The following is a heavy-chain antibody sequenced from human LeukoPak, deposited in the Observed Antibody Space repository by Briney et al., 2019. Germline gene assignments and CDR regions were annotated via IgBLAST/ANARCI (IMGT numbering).Heavy chain of an antibody. J-gene: IGHJ4*02. CDR1: GFTFSSYG. D-gene: IGHD2-2*01. Sequence: QTGGSLRLSCAASGFTFSSYGMHWVRQAPGKGLEWVAVIWYDGSNKYYADSVKGRFTISRDNSKNTLYLQMNSLRAEDTAVYYCAKGSKPYCSSTSCYGSMVDYWGQGTLVTVSS. V-gene: IGHV3-33*06. CDR3: AKGSKPYCSSTSCYGSMVDY. CDR2: IWYDGSNK.